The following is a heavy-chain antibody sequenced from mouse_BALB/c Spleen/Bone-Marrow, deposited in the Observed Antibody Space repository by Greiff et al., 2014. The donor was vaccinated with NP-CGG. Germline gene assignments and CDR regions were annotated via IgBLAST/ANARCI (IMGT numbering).Heavy chain of an antibody. CDR3: AIYDYDVRYFDV. CDR1: GYTFTSYT. CDR2: INPSSGYT. J-gene: IGHJ1*01. D-gene: IGHD2-4*01. Sequence: VKLVESGAELARPGASVKMFCKASGYTFTSYTMHWVKQRPGQGLEWIGYINPSSGYTNYNQKFKDKATLTADKSSSTAYMQLSSLTSEDSAVYYCAIYDYDVRYFDVWGAGTTVTVSS. V-gene: IGHV1-4*01.